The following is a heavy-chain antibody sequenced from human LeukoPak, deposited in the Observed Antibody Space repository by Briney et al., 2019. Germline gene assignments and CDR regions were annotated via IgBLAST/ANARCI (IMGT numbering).Heavy chain of an antibody. CDR3: ATGLVVAGPDY. CDR2: FDPEDGET. D-gene: IGHD2-15*01. Sequence: ASVKVSCKASGGTFSSYAISWVRQAPGKGLEWMGGFDPEDGETIYAQKFQGRVTMTEDTSTDTAYMELSSLRSEDTAVYYCATGLVVAGPDYWGQGTLVTVSS. V-gene: IGHV1-24*01. J-gene: IGHJ4*02. CDR1: GGTFSSYA.